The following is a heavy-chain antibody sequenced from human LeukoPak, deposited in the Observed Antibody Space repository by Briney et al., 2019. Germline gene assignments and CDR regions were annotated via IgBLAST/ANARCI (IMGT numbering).Heavy chain of an antibody. Sequence: KSSETLSLTCSVSGGSVTNTSGYYWAWIRQSPGNRLEWIGSFYYRGNTYYNLSLKSRLTISVDTSKNQFSLKMSSLTATDTAIYYCARRRSDPGAFDIWGQGTQVTVSS. CDR3: ARRRSDPGAFDI. CDR1: GGSVTNTSGYY. J-gene: IGHJ3*02. CDR2: FYYRGNT. D-gene: IGHD2-21*02. V-gene: IGHV4-39*01.